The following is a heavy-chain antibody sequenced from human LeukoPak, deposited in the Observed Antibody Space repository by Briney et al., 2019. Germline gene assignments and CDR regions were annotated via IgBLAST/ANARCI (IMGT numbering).Heavy chain of an antibody. J-gene: IGHJ4*02. Sequence: ASVKVSCKASGYTFTSYAMHWVRQAPGQRLEWMGWINAGNDNTKYSQKLQGRVTITRDTSASTAYMELSSLRSEDMAVYYCAREMMFHYYGPGSYDYWGQGTLVTVSS. CDR1: GYTFTSYA. V-gene: IGHV1-3*01. CDR2: INAGNDNT. D-gene: IGHD3-10*01. CDR3: AREMMFHYYGPGSYDY.